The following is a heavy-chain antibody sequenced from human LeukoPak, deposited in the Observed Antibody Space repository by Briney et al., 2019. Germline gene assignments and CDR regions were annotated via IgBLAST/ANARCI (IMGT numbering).Heavy chain of an antibody. CDR2: IAIGADTT. CDR1: GFTFTNHG. J-gene: IGHJ4*02. Sequence: GGSLRLSCTASGFTFTNHGMTWVRQAPGKGLEWVSAIAIGADTTYYADSVKGRFTISRDNSKSTLYLQMNGLRVEDTGIYYCAKEIRPQDYLGQGTLVTVSS. V-gene: IGHV3-23*01. CDR3: AKEIRPQDY. D-gene: IGHD6-6*01.